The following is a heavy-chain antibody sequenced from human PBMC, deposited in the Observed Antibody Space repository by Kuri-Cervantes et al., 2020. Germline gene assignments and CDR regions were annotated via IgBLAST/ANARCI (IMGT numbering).Heavy chain of an antibody. CDR1: GFTFSSYD. CDR3: ASTYYYDSSGYNYYYMDV. Sequence: GGSLRLSCAASGFTFSSYDMHWVRQATGKGLEWVSAIGTAGDTYYPGSVKGRFTISRENAKNSLYLQMNSLRAEDTAVYYCASTYYYDSSGYNYYYMDVWGKGTTVTVSS. CDR2: IGTAGDT. J-gene: IGHJ6*03. V-gene: IGHV3-13*01. D-gene: IGHD3-22*01.